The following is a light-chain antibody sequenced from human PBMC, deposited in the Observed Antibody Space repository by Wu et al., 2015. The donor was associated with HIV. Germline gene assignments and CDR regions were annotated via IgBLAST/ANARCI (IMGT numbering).Light chain of an antibody. J-gene: IGKJ1*01. Sequence: EIVMTQSPATLSVSPGERATLSCRASQSVSSNLAWYQQKPGQAPRLLIYGASTRATGIPARFSGSGSGTEFTLTISSMQSEDFAVYYCQQRSNWFFRTFGQGTKVEIK. V-gene: IGKV3-15*01. CDR3: QQRSNWFFRT. CDR1: QSVSSN. CDR2: GAS.